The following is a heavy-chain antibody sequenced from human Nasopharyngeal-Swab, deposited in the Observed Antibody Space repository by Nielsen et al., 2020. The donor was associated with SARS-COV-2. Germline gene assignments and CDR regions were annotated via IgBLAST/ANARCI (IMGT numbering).Heavy chain of an antibody. V-gene: IGHV4-61*08. CDR1: GGSISSGDYY. CDR3: ARRDILTYGMDV. D-gene: IGHD2-15*01. J-gene: IGHJ6*02. CDR2: INHSGST. Sequence: SETLSLTCTVSGGSISSGDYYWSWIRQPPGKGLEWIGEINHSGSTNYNPSLESRVTISVDTSKNQFSLKLSSVTAADTAVYYCARRDILTYGMDVWGQGTTVTVSS.